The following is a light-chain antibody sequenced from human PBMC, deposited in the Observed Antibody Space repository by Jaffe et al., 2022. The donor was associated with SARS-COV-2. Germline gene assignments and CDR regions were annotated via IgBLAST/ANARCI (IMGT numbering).Light chain of an antibody. J-gene: IGKJ4*01. CDR2: STS. Sequence: DIQMTQSPSSVSAFVGDRVTITCRASQDISNWLIWYQQKPGKAPKLLMYSTSILQTGVPSRFSGSGSGTDFTLTISSLQPEDFATYSCQQAKSFPLTFGGGTKVEIK. V-gene: IGKV1D-12*01. CDR3: QQAKSFPLT. CDR1: QDISNW.